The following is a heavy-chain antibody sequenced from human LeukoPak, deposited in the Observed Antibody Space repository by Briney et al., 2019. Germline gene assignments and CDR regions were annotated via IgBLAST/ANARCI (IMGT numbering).Heavy chain of an antibody. V-gene: IGHV1-8*03. Sequence: ASVKVSCKATGYTFTSYYMHWVRQAPGQGLEWMGWMNPNSGNTGYTQNFQGRVTFTRNTSIRTAYMELSSLRSQDTAVYYCVRGASRSFDLWGPGTLVTVSS. CDR1: GYTFTSYY. CDR2: MNPNSGNT. J-gene: IGHJ4*02. CDR3: VRGASRSFDL.